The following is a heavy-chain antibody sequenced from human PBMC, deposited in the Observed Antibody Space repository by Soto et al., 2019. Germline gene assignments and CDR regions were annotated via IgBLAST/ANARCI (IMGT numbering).Heavy chain of an antibody. J-gene: IGHJ6*03. CDR1: GFTFSSYA. CDR3: AKREGEDPLSGYYYMAF. V-gene: IGHV3-23*01. D-gene: IGHD2-21*01. CDR2: ISGSGDST. Sequence: EVQLLESGGGLVQPGGSLRLSCAASGFTFSSYAMSWVRQAPGKGLEWVSAISGSGDSTYYADSVKGRFTISRDNSKNPLYLQMNSLRAEDTPVYYCAKREGEDPLSGYYYMAFWGKGTTVTVSS.